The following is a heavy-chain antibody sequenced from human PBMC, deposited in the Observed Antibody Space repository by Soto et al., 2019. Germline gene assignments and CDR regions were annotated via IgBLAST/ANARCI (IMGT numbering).Heavy chain of an antibody. CDR2: ISSSSSYI. CDR3: AGSNYYYYYGMDV. Sequence: EVQLVESGGGLVKPGGSLRLSCAASGFTFSSYSMNWVRQAPGKGLEWVSSISSSSSYIYYADSVKGRFTISRDNAKNYLYQQKNSRRGEDEAVYYYAGSNYYYYYGMDVWGQGTTVTVSS. CDR1: GFTFSSYS. V-gene: IGHV3-21*01. D-gene: IGHD1-1*01. J-gene: IGHJ6*02.